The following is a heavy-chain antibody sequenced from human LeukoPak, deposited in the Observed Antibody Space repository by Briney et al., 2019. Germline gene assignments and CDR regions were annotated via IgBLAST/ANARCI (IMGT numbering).Heavy chain of an antibody. CDR1: GFTFSNYG. CDR3: AKDHLYCSGGSCYGDY. V-gene: IGHV3-23*01. Sequence: PGGSLRLSCAASGFTFSNYGMSWVRQAPGKGLEWVSTVSDSPGGTYYADSVKGRFTISRDNSKNTLYLQMNSLRAEDTAVYYCAKDHLYCSGGSCYGDYWGQGTLVTVSS. J-gene: IGHJ4*02. D-gene: IGHD2-15*01. CDR2: VSDSPGGT.